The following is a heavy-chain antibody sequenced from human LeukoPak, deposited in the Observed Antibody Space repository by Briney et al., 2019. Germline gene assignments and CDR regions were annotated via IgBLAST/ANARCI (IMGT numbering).Heavy chain of an antibody. CDR2: ISYDGSNK. V-gene: IGHV3-30-3*01. CDR1: GFTFSSYA. Sequence: GGSLRLSCAASGFTFSSYAMHWVRQAPGKGLEWVAVISYDGSNKYYADSVKGRYTISRDNSKNTLYLQMNSLRAEDTAVYYCASTITIFGVAPPDYWGQGTLVTVSS. CDR3: ASTITIFGVAPPDY. D-gene: IGHD3-3*01. J-gene: IGHJ4*02.